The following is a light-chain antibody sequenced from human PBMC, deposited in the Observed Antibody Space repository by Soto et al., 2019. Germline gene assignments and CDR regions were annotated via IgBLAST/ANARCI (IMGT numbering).Light chain of an antibody. J-gene: IGKJ5*01. CDR2: EAS. Sequence: DIQLTQSPSLLSASVGDRVTITCRASHDISTYLAWYQQKPGKAPKLMIYEASTLQSGVPSRFSGSGSGTEFPLTISGLLPEDFATYHCQQLNTLPFTFGQGTRLDTK. CDR3: QQLNTLPFT. V-gene: IGKV1-9*01. CDR1: HDISTY.